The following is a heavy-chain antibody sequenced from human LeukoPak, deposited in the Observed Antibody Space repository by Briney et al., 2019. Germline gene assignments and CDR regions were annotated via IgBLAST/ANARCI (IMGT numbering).Heavy chain of an antibody. D-gene: IGHD6-13*01. CDR1: GFTFSNYA. CDR2: INPSSGST. Sequence: GGSLGLSCAASGFTFSNYAMSWVRQAPGKGLEWVSSINPSSGSTYYADSVKGRFTISGDNSKNTLYLQMNSLRAEDTAVYFCAKEHMAAAVYYFDYWGQGTLVTVSS. V-gene: IGHV3-23*01. J-gene: IGHJ4*02. CDR3: AKEHMAAAVYYFDY.